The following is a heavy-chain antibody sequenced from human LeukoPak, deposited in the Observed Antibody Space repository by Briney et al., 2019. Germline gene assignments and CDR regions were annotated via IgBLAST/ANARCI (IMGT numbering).Heavy chain of an antibody. J-gene: IGHJ4*02. D-gene: IGHD1-7*01. CDR2: INDYSGDT. V-gene: IGHV1-18*01. CDR1: GYTFTDYA. Sequence: VASVKVSCKASGYTFTDYAIRWVRQAPGQGLEWVVGINDYSGDTNHAQRFQARVTMTTDTSTSTAYMELRSLRSDDTAMYYCARDGGNYRFDYCGQGTLVT. CDR3: ARDGGNYRFDY.